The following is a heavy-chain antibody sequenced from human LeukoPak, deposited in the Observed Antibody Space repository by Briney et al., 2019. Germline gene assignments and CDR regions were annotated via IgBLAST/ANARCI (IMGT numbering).Heavy chain of an antibody. V-gene: IGHV1-3*01. D-gene: IGHD2-2*03. CDR3: ARAGYCSRTSCSDAFEI. J-gene: IGHJ3*02. Sequence: ASVKVSCKTSGFTFTSYDINWVRQAPGQRPEWMGWINAGNGNTKYSLNFQGRVTITRDTSASTVYMELSSLRSEDTAVYYCARAGYCSRTSCSDAFEIWGQGTMVTVSS. CDR2: INAGNGNT. CDR1: GFTFTSYD.